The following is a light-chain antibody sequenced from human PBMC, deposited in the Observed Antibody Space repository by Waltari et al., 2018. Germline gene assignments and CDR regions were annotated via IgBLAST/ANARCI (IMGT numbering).Light chain of an antibody. CDR1: QSVLYISNNENY. Sequence: DIVMTQSPDSLAVSLGERATINCKSSQSVLYISNNENYLAWYQQKPGQPPKLLIYWASTRESGVPDRFSGSGSGTDFTLTISNLQAEDVAVYYCQQYYNTPWTFGQGTKVEIK. CDR3: QQYYNTPWT. J-gene: IGKJ1*01. CDR2: WAS. V-gene: IGKV4-1*01.